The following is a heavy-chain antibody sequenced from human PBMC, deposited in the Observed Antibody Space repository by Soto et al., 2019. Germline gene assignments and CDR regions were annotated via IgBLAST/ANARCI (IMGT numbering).Heavy chain of an antibody. CDR3: ARAPYGFGGNYFYY. V-gene: IGHV4-31*03. D-gene: IGHD3-10*01. CDR1: GGSISSGDYY. Sequence: PSETLSLTCTVSGGSISSGDYYWNWIRQHPGKGLEWIGFIYYSGSSYYNPSLKSRVTISVDTSKNQFSLKLNSVTAADTAVYYCARAPYGFGGNYFYYRGQGSLVTVSS. J-gene: IGHJ4*02. CDR2: IYYSGSS.